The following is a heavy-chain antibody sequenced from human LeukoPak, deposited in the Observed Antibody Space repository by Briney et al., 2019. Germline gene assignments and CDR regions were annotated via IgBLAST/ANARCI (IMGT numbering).Heavy chain of an antibody. D-gene: IGHD6-13*01. V-gene: IGHV4-34*01. CDR2: INHSGST. CDR3: ARGVAAAGTHFDY. Sequence: PSETLSLTCAVYGGSFSGYYWSWIRQPPGKGLEWIGEINHSGSTNYNPSLKSRVTMSVDTSKNQFSLRLSSVTAADTAVYYCARGVAAAGTHFDYWGQGTLVTVSS. J-gene: IGHJ4*02. CDR1: GGSFSGYY.